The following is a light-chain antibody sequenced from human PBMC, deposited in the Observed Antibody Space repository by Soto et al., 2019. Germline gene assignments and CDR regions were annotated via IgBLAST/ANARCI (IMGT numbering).Light chain of an antibody. Sequence: DIQMTQSPSTLSSSVGDRVTITCRASQSISSWLAWYQQKPGKAPKLLISAASTLQTGVPSRFSGGGSGTDFTLTISSLQPEDVATYYCQKYNSAPWTVGQG. V-gene: IGKV1-27*01. CDR3: QKYNSAPWT. CDR2: AAS. CDR1: QSISSW. J-gene: IGKJ1*01.